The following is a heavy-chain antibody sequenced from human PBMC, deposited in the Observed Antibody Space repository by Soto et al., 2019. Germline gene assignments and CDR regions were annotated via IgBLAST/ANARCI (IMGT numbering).Heavy chain of an antibody. D-gene: IGHD2-8*01. CDR2: INWNGGST. CDR1: GFTFGDYG. Sequence: GGSLRLSCAASGFTFGDYGMSWVRQAPGKGLEWVSVINWNGGSTGYADSVKGRFTISRDNAKNSLYLQMNRLRAEDTALYYCASGGCTNGVGPYYYYYYYMDVWGKGTTVTVSS. J-gene: IGHJ6*03. CDR3: ASGGCTNGVGPYYYYYYYMDV. V-gene: IGHV3-20*04.